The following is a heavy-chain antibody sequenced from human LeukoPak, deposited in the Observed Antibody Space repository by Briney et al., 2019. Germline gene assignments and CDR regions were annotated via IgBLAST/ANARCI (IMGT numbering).Heavy chain of an antibody. CDR2: IKQDGSEK. CDR3: ARDRRSGSYSDY. CDR1: RFTFSAYW. D-gene: IGHD1-26*01. Sequence: GGSLRLSCAASRFTFSAYWMSWVRQAPGKGLEWVANIKQDGSEKYYVDSVKGRFTISRDNAKNSLYLQMNSLRAEDTAVYYCARDRRSGSYSDYWGQGTLVTVSS. V-gene: IGHV3-7*05. J-gene: IGHJ4*02.